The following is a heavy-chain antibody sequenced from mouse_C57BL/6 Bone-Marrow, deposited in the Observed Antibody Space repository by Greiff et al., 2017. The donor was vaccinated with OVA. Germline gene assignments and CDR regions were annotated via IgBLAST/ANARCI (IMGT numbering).Heavy chain of an antibody. CDR2: IYPRSGNT. CDR3: AKLYGNYVDY. V-gene: IGHV1-81*01. D-gene: IGHD2-1*01. CDR1: GYTFTSYG. Sequence: VQRVESGAELARPGASVKLSCKASGYTFTSYGISWVKQRTGQGLEWIGEIYPRSGNTYYNEKFKGKATLTADKSSSTAYMELRSLTSEDSAVYFCAKLYGNYVDYWGQGTTLTVSS. J-gene: IGHJ2*01.